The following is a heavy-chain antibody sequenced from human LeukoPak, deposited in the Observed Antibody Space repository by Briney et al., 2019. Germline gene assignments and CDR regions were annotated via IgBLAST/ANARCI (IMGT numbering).Heavy chain of an antibody. J-gene: IGHJ6*03. V-gene: IGHV3-43D*03. D-gene: IGHD2-15*01. Sequence: GGSLRLSCAASGFTFDDYAMHWVRQAPGKGLEWVSLISWDGGSTYYADSVKGRFTISRDNSKNSLYLQMNSLRAEDTALYYCAKGAPASRRNYYYYYYMDVWGKGTTVTVSS. CDR3: AKGAPASRRNYYYYYYMDV. CDR1: GFTFDDYA. CDR2: ISWDGGST.